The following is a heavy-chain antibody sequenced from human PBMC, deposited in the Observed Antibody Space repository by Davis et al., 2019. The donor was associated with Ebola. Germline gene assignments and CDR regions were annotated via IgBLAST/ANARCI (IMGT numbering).Heavy chain of an antibody. CDR1: GGTFSTYD. Sequence: AASVKVSCKASGGTFSTYDINWVRQAPGQGFEWMGRIIPMVGTATYAQKFQGRVTITADKSTSTAYMEMSGLRSEDTAVYYCARDLGRYDDHWGQGTLVTVSS. D-gene: IGHD1-26*01. CDR3: ARDLGRYDDH. J-gene: IGHJ4*02. V-gene: IGHV1-69*04. CDR2: IIPMVGTA.